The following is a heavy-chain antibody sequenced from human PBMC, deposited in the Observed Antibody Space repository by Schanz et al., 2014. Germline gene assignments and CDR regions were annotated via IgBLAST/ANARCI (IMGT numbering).Heavy chain of an antibody. Sequence: VQMVESGGGVVQPGRSLRLSCAASGFTFSSYAMSWVRQAPGKGLEWVSALSGSGGSTYYADSVKGRFTISRDNSKNTRYLQMNSLRAEDTAVYYCAKQIHYDILTVTRNWGQGALVTVSS. D-gene: IGHD3-9*01. CDR3: AKQIHYDILTVTRN. CDR1: GFTFSSYA. J-gene: IGHJ4*02. CDR2: LSGSGGST. V-gene: IGHV3-23*04.